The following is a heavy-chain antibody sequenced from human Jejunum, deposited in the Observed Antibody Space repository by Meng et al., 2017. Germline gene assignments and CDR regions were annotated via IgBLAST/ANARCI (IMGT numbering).Heavy chain of an antibody. Sequence: SVTVSCKASGYTFTNYGLGWVRQAPGQGLEWMGWSSGYNGDTTHAQNIQGRVIMTTDTSTSTAYMELRSLTSDDPAVYYCAGDYRGDDVYDYWGQGTLVTVSS. D-gene: IGHD4-17*01. J-gene: IGHJ4*02. CDR1: GYTFTNYG. CDR3: AGDYRGDDVYDY. CDR2: SSGYNGDT. V-gene: IGHV1-18*01.